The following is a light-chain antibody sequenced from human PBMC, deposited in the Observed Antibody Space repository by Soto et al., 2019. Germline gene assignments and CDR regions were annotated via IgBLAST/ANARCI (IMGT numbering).Light chain of an antibody. CDR1: QGISVY. CDR2: AAS. CDR3: QKYNSAPLT. J-gene: IGKJ4*01. V-gene: IGKV1-27*01. Sequence: DIQMTQSPSSLSASLGDRVTITCRASQGISVYLAWFQQKPGKVPKLLIYAASPLQSGVPSRFSGSGSGTDFTLTISSLQPVDVATYYCQKYNSAPLTFGGGTKVEIK.